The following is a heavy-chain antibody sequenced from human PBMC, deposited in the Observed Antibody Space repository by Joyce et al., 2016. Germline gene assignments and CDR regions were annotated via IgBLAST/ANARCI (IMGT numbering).Heavy chain of an antibody. CDR1: GGSISIHY. CDR2: IYYSGST. J-gene: IGHJ6*02. D-gene: IGHD7-27*01. CDR3: ARGLGTPYGMDV. Sequence: QVQLQESGPGLVKPSETLSLTCTVSGGSISIHYWSWIRQPPGKRLEWMGYIYYSGSTNYNTSLKSRVTISVDTSKNQFSLKLRSVSAAETAVYYCARGLGTPYGMDVWGQGTTVTVSS. V-gene: IGHV4-59*11.